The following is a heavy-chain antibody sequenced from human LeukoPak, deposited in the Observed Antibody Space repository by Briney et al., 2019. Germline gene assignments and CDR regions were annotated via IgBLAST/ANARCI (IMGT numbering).Heavy chain of an antibody. CDR2: ISAYNGNT. J-gene: IGHJ6*02. CDR1: GYTFASYG. Sequence: ASVKVSCKASGYTFASYGISWVRQAPGQGLEWMGWISAYNGNTNYAQKLQGRVTMTTDTSTSTAYMELRSLRSDDTAVYYCARGLAAAAGIGMGNYYYYGMDVWGQGTTVTVSS. V-gene: IGHV1-18*01. D-gene: IGHD6-13*01. CDR3: ARGLAAAAGIGMGNYYYYGMDV.